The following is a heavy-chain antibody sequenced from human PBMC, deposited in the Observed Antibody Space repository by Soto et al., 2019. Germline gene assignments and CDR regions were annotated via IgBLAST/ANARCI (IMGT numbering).Heavy chain of an antibody. CDR2: ISAYNGNT. Sequence: ASVKVSCKASGYTFTSYGISWVRQAPGQGLEWMGWISAYNGNTNYAQKLQGRVTMTTDTSTSTAYMELRSLRSDDTAVYYCARGSYDSSGYYSAEYFQHWGQGTLVTVSS. D-gene: IGHD3-22*01. V-gene: IGHV1-18*01. J-gene: IGHJ1*01. CDR1: GYTFTSYG. CDR3: ARGSYDSSGYYSAEYFQH.